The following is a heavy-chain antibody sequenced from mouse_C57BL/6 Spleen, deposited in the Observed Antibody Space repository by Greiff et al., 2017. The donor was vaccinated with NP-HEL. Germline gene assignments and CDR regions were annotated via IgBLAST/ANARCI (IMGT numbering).Heavy chain of an antibody. Sequence: VQLQQPGAELVMPGASVKLSCKASGYTFTSYWMHWVKQRPGQGLEWIGEIDPSDSYTNYNQKFKGKSTLTVDKSSSTAYMQLSSLTSEDSAVYYCARGRNGYFDYWGQGTTLTVSS. CDR3: ARGRNGYFDY. CDR1: GYTFTSYW. CDR2: IDPSDSYT. V-gene: IGHV1-69*01. J-gene: IGHJ2*01.